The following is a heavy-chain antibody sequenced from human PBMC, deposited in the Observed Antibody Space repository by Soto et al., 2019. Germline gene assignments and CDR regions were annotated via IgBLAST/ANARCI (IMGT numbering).Heavy chain of an antibody. CDR1: GFTFSSYA. J-gene: IGHJ6*01. CDR2: ISGSGGST. V-gene: IGHV3-23*01. CDR3: AKDRGYCSSTSCLNSLTYYGIDV. Sequence: RASVRLSCAASGFTFSSYAMSWVRQAPGKGLEWVSAISGSGGSTYYADSVKGRFTISRDNSKNTLYLQMNSLRAEDTAVYYCAKDRGYCSSTSCLNSLTYYGIDVWRQGTTVTVSS. D-gene: IGHD2-2*01.